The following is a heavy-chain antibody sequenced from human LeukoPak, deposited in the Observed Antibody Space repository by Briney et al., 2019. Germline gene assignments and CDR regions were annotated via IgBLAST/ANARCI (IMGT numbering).Heavy chain of an antibody. J-gene: IGHJ6*02. Sequence: PGGSLRLSCQGSGLTFSHYWVNWVRQAPGKGLEWVANVKQDGSEEYYVDSVKGRFTISRDNAKNSLYLQMNSPRAEDTAVYYCARAPHTVLGYGMDVWGQGTTVTVSS. CDR2: VKQDGSEE. D-gene: IGHD3-16*01. CDR3: ARAPHTVLGYGMDV. V-gene: IGHV3-7*01. CDR1: GLTFSHYW.